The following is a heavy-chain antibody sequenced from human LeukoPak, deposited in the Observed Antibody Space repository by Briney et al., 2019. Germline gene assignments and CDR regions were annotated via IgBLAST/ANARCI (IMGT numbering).Heavy chain of an antibody. D-gene: IGHD6-19*01. CDR1: VFTFEFTFSDFE. Sequence: GGSLRLSCVVSVFTFEFTFSDFEMYWVRQAPGKGLEWISYISSSGSTKYYADSVKGRFTISRDNGKKSLFLQMNSLRAEDTAVYYCATMTVASAFDYWGQGSLVTVSS. CDR2: ISSSGSTK. V-gene: IGHV3-48*03. CDR3: ATMTVASAFDY. J-gene: IGHJ4*02.